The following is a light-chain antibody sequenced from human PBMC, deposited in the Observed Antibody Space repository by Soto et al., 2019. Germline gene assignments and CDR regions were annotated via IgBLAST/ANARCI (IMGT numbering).Light chain of an antibody. V-gene: IGKV1-12*01. J-gene: IGKJ4*01. CDR1: EDMSTW. CDR3: QQANSFPLT. CDR2: AAS. Sequence: DMQMTQSPSSVSASVGDRVTITCRASEDMSTWLAWYQQKPGKAPKLLIFAASNLQSGVPTRFSGSGSGTDFPLTISSLQPEDFATYYCQQANSFPLTFGGGTKVEI.